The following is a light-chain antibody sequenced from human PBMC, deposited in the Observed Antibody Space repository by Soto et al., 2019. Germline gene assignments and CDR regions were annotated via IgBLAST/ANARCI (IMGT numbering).Light chain of an antibody. J-gene: IGKJ3*01. CDR2: TIS. CDR1: QSLVHSNGNTF. V-gene: IGKV2-24*01. Sequence: DIVMTQTPLSSAVTLGQPASISCRSSQSLVHSNGNTFLSWIQQRPGQPPRLLIYTISNRFSGAPDRFSGSGAGTDFTLKISRVEAEDVVVYYCMRDTQLPVTFGPGTKVEIK. CDR3: MRDTQLPVT.